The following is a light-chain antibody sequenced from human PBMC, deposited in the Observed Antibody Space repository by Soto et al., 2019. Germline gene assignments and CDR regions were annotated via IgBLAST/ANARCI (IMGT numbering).Light chain of an antibody. CDR3: SSYAGSYIHVV. V-gene: IGLV2-11*01. CDR2: DVT. Sequence: QSALTQPRSVSGSPGQSVTISCTGTSSDVGGYNYVSWYQQYPGKAPKLMVYDVTKRPSGVPDRFSGSKSGNTASLTISGLQGDDEAEYYCSSYAGSYIHVVFGGGTKLTVL. CDR1: SSDVGGYNY. J-gene: IGLJ2*01.